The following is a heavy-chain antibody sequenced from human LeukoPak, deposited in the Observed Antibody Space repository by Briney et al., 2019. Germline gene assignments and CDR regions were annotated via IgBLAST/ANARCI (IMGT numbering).Heavy chain of an antibody. V-gene: IGHV3-72*01. Sequence: PGGSLRLSCAGSGFIFSDYYVDWVRQAPGTGLEWVSRSRNTANSYTTEYAASVKGRFTISRDESQSSLYLQMNSLKVEDTAVYYCARSFRPFNSATWFLSFDSWGPGTLVTVSS. CDR3: ARSFRPFNSATWFLSFDS. CDR2: SRNTANSYTT. J-gene: IGHJ4*02. D-gene: IGHD3-10*01. CDR1: GFIFSDYY.